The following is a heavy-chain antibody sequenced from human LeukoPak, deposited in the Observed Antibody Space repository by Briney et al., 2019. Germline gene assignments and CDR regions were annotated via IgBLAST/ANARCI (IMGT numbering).Heavy chain of an antibody. CDR3: AREGSWYGGGLFDY. V-gene: IGHV4-59*01. CDR1: GGSISSYY. J-gene: IGHJ4*02. Sequence: SETLSPTCTVSGGSISSYYWSWIRQPPGKGLEWIGYIYYSGSTNYNPSLKSRVTISVDTSKNQFSLKLSSVTAADTAVYYCAREGSWYGGGLFDYWGQGTLVTVSS. D-gene: IGHD6-13*01. CDR2: IYYSGST.